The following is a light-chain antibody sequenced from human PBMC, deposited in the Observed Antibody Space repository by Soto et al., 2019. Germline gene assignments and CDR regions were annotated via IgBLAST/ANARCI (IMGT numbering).Light chain of an antibody. J-gene: IGKJ4*01. Sequence: TLLTQSPGTLSLSPGESATLFCRASQSVSARNVAWYQQKPGQPPRLLVYGASSRATGIPDRFSGSGSGTDFTLTISRLEPEDFAMFYCQQYGNSPLTFGGGTKVEIK. CDR2: GAS. V-gene: IGKV3-20*01. CDR3: QQYGNSPLT. CDR1: QSVSARN.